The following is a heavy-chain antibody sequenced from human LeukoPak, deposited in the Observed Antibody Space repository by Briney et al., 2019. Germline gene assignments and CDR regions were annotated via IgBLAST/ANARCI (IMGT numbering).Heavy chain of an antibody. V-gene: IGHV3-23*01. Sequence: GGSLRLSCAASGFTFSSYGMSWVRQAPGKGLEWVSAISGSGGSTYYADSVKGRFTISRDNSKNTVYLQMNSLRAEDTAVYYCAKMGVIGYFDWLSLGDYWGQGTLVTVSS. CDR2: ISGSGGST. CDR3: AKMGVIGYFDWLSLGDY. CDR1: GFTFSSYG. J-gene: IGHJ4*02. D-gene: IGHD3-9*01.